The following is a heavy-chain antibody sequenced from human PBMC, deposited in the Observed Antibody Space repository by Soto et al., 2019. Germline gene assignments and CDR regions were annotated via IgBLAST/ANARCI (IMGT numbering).Heavy chain of an antibody. D-gene: IGHD3-22*01. CDR3: ARSNLLDSSGYYYYFDY. V-gene: IGHV4-30-2*01. J-gene: IGHJ4*02. CDR1: GGSISSGGYS. CDR2: IYHSGST. Sequence: SETLSLTCAVSGGSISSGGYSWSWIRQPPGKGLEWIGYIYHSGSTYYNPSLKSRVTISVDRSKNQFSLKLSSVTAADTAVYYCARSNLLDSSGYYYYFDYWGQGTLVT.